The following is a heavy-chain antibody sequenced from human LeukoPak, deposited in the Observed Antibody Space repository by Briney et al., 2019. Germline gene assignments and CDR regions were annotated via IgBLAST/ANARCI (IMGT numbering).Heavy chain of an antibody. V-gene: IGHV3-21*01. CDR3: AREISGYDSSVHEDW. CDR2: ISSSSSYI. Sequence: PGGSLRLSCAASGFTFSSYSMNWVRQAPGKGLEWVSSISSSSSYIYYAGSVKGRFTISRDNAKNSLYLQMTSLRAEDTAVYYCAREISGYDSSVHEDWWGQGTLVTVSS. J-gene: IGHJ4*02. CDR1: GFTFSSYS. D-gene: IGHD3-22*01.